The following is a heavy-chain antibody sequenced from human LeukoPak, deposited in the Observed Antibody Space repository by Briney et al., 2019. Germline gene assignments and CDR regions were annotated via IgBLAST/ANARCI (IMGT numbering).Heavy chain of an antibody. CDR1: GYLFSNYW. J-gene: IGHJ4*02. CDR3: ARRRVGGAGSYSFDY. D-gene: IGHD3-10*01. CDR2: IYPGDSDT. V-gene: IGHV5-51*01. Sequence: GESLKISCKVSGYLFSNYWINWVRQMPGKGLEWMGIIYPGDSDTRYSPSFQGQVTISADKSINTAYLQWSSLKASDTAMYYCARRRVGGAGSYSFDYWGQGTLVTVSS.